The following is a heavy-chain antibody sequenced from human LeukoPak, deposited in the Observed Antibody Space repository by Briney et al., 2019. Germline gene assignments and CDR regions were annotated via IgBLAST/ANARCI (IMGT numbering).Heavy chain of an antibody. CDR1: GGSFSGYY. J-gene: IGHJ4*02. D-gene: IGHD6-13*01. CDR2: INHSGST. CDR3: ARGRYLTTSGGAAAGFLDY. V-gene: IGHV4-34*01. Sequence: PSETLSLNCAVYGGSFSGYYWSWIRQPPGKGLEWIGEINHSGSTNYNTSLKSRVTISVDTSQKQFSLRLTSVTAADTAVYYCARGRYLTTSGGAAAGFLDYWGQGSLVTVST.